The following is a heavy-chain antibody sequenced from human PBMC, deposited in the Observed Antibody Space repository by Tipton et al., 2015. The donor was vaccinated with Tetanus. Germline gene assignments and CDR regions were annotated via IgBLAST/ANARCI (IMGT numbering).Heavy chain of an antibody. CDR3: ARDVRAEMGFDY. CDR1: GYTFTSYG. V-gene: IGHV1-18*01. Sequence: QVQLVQSGDEVKRPGASVKVSCKASGYTFTSYGINWVRQAPGQGLEWVGWVSAYNGRTNYAQKVRDRVTMTTDTSTSTAYMELRSLRSDDTALYYCARDVRAEMGFDYWGRGTRVTVSS. CDR2: VSAYNGRT. J-gene: IGHJ4*02. D-gene: IGHD1-26*01.